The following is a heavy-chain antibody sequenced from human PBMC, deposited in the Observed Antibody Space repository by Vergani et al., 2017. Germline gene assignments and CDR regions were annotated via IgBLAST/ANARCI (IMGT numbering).Heavy chain of an antibody. D-gene: IGHD2-2*02. V-gene: IGHV1-46*01. CDR1: GYTFTSYY. Sequence: QVQLVQSGAEVKKPGASVKVPCQASGYTFTSYYIHWVRQSPGQGLEWMGTINPSGGTTNYAQKFQGRVTMTRDTSTSTDFMELSSLRSEATAVYYCARGCGSTSCYKRGEDWFDPWGQGTLVTVSS. J-gene: IGHJ5*02. CDR3: ARGCGSTSCYKRGEDWFDP. CDR2: INPSGGTT.